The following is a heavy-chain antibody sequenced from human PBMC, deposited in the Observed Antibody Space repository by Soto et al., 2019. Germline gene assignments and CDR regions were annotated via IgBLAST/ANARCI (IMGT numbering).Heavy chain of an antibody. CDR3: AKDRGRLGAAGYYLDY. CDR1: GFTFSSHA. V-gene: IGHV3-30*18. CDR2: ISFDGSNK. Sequence: QVQLVESGGGVVQPGRSLRLSCAASGFTFSSHAMHWVRQAPGKGLEWVTIISFDGSNKYYADSVKGRFTTSRDNSKNTLYLQMNSLRAEDTAVYYCAKDRGRLGAAGYYLDYWGQGAPVTVSS. J-gene: IGHJ4*02. D-gene: IGHD6-13*01.